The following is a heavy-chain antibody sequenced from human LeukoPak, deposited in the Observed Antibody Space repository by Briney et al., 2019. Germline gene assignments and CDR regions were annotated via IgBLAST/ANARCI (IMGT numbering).Heavy chain of an antibody. CDR3: ASLLTQDIVVVPAADRYYYYGMDV. V-gene: IGHV1-69*13. CDR1: GGTFSSYA. J-gene: IGHJ6*02. D-gene: IGHD2-2*01. Sequence: GASVKVSCKASGGTFSSYAISWVRQAPGQGLEWMGGIIPIFGTANYAQKFQGRVTITADESTSTAYMELSSLRSEDTAVYYCASLLTQDIVVVPAADRYYYYGMDVWGQGTTVTVPS. CDR2: IIPIFGTA.